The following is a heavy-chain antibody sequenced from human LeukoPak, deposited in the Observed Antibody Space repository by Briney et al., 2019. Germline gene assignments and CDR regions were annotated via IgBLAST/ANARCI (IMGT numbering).Heavy chain of an antibody. CDR3: ARDEYLWSGYYPTQAFDY. CDR1: GFTSSSYG. V-gene: IGHV3-21*01. Sequence: GGSLRLSCAASGFTSSSYGMNWVRQAPGKGLEGVSSISSSSTYTYYADSVKGRFTISRDTAKNSLYLQMNSLRAEDTAMYYCARDEYLWSGYYPTQAFDYWGQGTLVTVSS. CDR2: ISSSSTYT. D-gene: IGHD3-3*01. J-gene: IGHJ4*02.